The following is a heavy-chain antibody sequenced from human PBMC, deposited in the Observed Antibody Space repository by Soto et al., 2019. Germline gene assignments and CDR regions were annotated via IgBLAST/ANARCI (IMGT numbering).Heavy chain of an antibody. J-gene: IGHJ6*02. D-gene: IGHD2-8*01. V-gene: IGHV1-18*01. CDR1: GYSFTRYG. Sequence: QVQLVQSRAEVKNPGASVKVSCKASGYSFTRYGIAWARQAPGQGLEWMGWINTYNGNTNYAQNLQGRVTLTTDTSTSTAYMELTSLRSNDTAIYYCAMVDAYVTPSPQDVWGQGTTVIVSS. CDR2: INTYNGNT. CDR3: AMVDAYVTPSPQDV.